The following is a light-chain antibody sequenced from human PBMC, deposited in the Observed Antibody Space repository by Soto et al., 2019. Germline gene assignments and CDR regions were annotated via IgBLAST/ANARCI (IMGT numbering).Light chain of an antibody. Sequence: EIVLTQSPGTLSLSPGERATLSCRASQSVSSAYLAWYQQKPGQAPRLLIYNVSRRATGIPDRFSGSGSGTDFTLTISSLQAEDVAVYYCQQYYTTPWTFGQGTKVDIK. J-gene: IGKJ1*01. CDR1: QSVSSAY. CDR2: NVS. V-gene: IGKV3-20*01. CDR3: QQYYTTPWT.